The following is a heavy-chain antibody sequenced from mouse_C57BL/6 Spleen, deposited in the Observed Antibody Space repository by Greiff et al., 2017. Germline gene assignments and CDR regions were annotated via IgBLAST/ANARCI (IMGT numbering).Heavy chain of an antibody. Sequence: EVHLVESGGGLVKPGGSLKLSCAASGFTFSSYAMSWVRQTPEKRLEWVATISDGGSYTYYPDNVKGRFTISRDNAKNNLYLQMSHLKSEDTAMYYCAREGSNYEVWFAYWGQGTLVTVSA. CDR1: GFTFSSYA. D-gene: IGHD2-5*01. CDR2: ISDGGSYT. V-gene: IGHV5-4*01. CDR3: AREGSNYEVWFAY. J-gene: IGHJ3*01.